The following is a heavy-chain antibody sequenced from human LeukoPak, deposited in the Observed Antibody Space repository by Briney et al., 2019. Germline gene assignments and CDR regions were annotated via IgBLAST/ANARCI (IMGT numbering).Heavy chain of an antibody. Sequence: ASVKVSCKVSGYTLTELSMHWVRQAPGKGLEWMGGFDPEDGETIYAQKFQGRVTMTEDTSTDAAYMELSSLRSEDTAVYYCATQKVAAAGMGWFDPWGQGTLVTVSS. D-gene: IGHD6-13*01. CDR3: ATQKVAAAGMGWFDP. J-gene: IGHJ5*02. CDR1: GYTLTELS. CDR2: FDPEDGET. V-gene: IGHV1-24*01.